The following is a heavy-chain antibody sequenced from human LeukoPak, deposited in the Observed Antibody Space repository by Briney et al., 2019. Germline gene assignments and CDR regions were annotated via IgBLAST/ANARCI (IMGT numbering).Heavy chain of an antibody. J-gene: IGHJ4*02. D-gene: IGHD3-22*01. CDR3: ARDRDDSSGYLDY. V-gene: IGHV3-33*01. Sequence: PGRSLRLSCAASGFTFSSYGMHWVRQAPGKGLEWVAVIWYDGSNKYYADSVKGRFTISRDNSKNTLYLQMNSLRAEDTVVYYCARDRDDSSGYLDYWGQGTLVTVSS. CDR1: GFTFSSYG. CDR2: IWYDGSNK.